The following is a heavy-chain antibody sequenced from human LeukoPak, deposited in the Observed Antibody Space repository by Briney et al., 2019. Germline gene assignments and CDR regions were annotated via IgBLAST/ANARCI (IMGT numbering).Heavy chain of an antibody. CDR1: GFTFSNYG. CDR2: ISGGGSAT. CDR3: AGGAGVYYYGMDV. Sequence: EGSLRLSCAASGFTFSNYGLSWVRQAPGKGLEWVSAISGGGSATYYADSVKGRFTISRDNSKNTLFLQMNTLRVDDTAVYYCAGGAGVYYYGMDVWGQGTSVTVSS. J-gene: IGHJ6*02. V-gene: IGHV3-23*01.